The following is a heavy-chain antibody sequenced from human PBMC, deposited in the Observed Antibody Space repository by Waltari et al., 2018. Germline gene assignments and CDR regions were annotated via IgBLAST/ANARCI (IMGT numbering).Heavy chain of an antibody. CDR1: GFSFTTYS. CDR2: IRQDYGV. CDR3: ARWRGQQSEFDS. D-gene: IGHD3-3*01. J-gene: IGHJ4*02. Sequence: EVQLVESGGGLVQPGGSLRLSCAASGFSFTTYSIAWVCQAPGEGLEWVANIRQDYGVEYVDTVKGRFTISRDSAKNSMYLQMNSLRAEDTAMYYCARWRGQQSEFDSWGPGTLVTVSS. V-gene: IGHV3-7*03.